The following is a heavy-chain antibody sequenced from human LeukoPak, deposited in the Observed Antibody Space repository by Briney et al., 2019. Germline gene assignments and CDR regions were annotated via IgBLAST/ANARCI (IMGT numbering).Heavy chain of an antibody. D-gene: IGHD4-11*01. J-gene: IGHJ5*02. Sequence: QSGGSLRLSCAASGLTFSSYAMHWVRQAPGKGLEWVAVISYDGSNKYYADSVKGRFTISRDNSKNTLYLQMNSLRAEDTAVYYCARGPATVTPNWFDPWGQGTLVTVSS. CDR1: GLTFSSYA. CDR2: ISYDGSNK. CDR3: ARGPATVTPNWFDP. V-gene: IGHV3-30-3*01.